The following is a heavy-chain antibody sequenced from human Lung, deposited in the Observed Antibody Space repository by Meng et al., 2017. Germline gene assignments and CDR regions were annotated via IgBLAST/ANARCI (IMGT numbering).Heavy chain of an antibody. Sequence: SVKVSCKASGGTFSSYAISWVRQAPGQGLEWMGGIIPIFGTANYAQKFQGRVTITADKSTSTAYMELSSLRSEDTAAYYCAREGSSHLHYYYGMDVWGQGTTVTVSS. V-gene: IGHV1-69*06. CDR1: GGTFSSYA. CDR3: AREGSSHLHYYYGMDV. J-gene: IGHJ6*02. D-gene: IGHD6-19*01. CDR2: IIPIFGTA.